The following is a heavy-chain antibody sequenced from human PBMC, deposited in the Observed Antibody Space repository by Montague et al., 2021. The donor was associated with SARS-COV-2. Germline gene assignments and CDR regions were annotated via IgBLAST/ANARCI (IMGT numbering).Heavy chain of an antibody. Sequence: SETRSLTCAVYGGSFSDYKWTWIRQSPGKGLEWIGQISHSGSANYNPSLKSRVTISVDTAKNQFSLKLTSVYVADTAVYYCARGAPGYWGQGALVTVSS. CDR3: ARGAPGY. J-gene: IGHJ4*02. V-gene: IGHV4-34*01. CDR1: GGSFSDYK. CDR2: ISHSGSA.